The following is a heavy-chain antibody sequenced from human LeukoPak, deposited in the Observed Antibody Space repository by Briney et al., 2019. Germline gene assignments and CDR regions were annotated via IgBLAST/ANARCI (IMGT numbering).Heavy chain of an antibody. D-gene: IGHD3-22*01. CDR1: GYTFSGYY. CDR2: INPNSGGT. V-gene: IGHV1-2*02. Sequence: ASVKVSCKASGYTFSGYYMHWVRQAPGQGPEWMGWINPNSGGTNYAQKFQGRVTMTRDTSISTAYMELSRLRSDDTAVYYCARGIDYYDSSGYFDYWGQGTLVTVSS. J-gene: IGHJ4*02. CDR3: ARGIDYYDSSGYFDY.